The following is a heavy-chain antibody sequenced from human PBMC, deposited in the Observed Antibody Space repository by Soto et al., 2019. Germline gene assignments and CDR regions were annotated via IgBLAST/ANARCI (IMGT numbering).Heavy chain of an antibody. V-gene: IGHV3-23*01. CDR3: AKLGSSSWSPHYYFDY. CDR2: ITGSGGDT. D-gene: IGHD2-2*01. J-gene: IGHJ4*02. CDR1: GFTFNNYA. Sequence: EVQLLESGGGLVQPGGSLRLSCAASGFTFNNYAMGWVRQASGKGLEWVSAITGSGGDTYSADSVKGRFTISRDNSKNTLYLQMNSLRAEDTAIYYCAKLGSSSWSPHYYFDYWGQGTLVTVSS.